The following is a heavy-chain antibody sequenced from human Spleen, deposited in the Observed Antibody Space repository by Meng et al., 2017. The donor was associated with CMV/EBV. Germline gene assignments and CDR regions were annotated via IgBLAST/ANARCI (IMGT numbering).Heavy chain of an antibody. J-gene: IGHJ6*02. CDR2: ISWDGGST. V-gene: IGHV3-43D*03. Sequence: GESLKISCAASGFTFDDYAMHWVRQAPGKGLEWVSLISWDGGSTYYADSVKGRFTISRDNSKNSLYLQMNSLRAEDTALYYCAKDTETSLASGMDVWGQGTTVTVS. CDR1: GFTFDDYA. CDR3: AKDTETSLASGMDV.